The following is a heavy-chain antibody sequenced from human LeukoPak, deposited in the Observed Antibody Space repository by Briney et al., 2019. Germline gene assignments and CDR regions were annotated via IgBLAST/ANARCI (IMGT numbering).Heavy chain of an antibody. CDR3: ARVLAAAGTGFDY. J-gene: IGHJ4*02. D-gene: IGHD6-13*01. V-gene: IGHV4-38-2*01. Sequence: SETLSLTCAVSGYSISSGYYWGWIRQPPGKGLEWIGSIYHSGSTYYNPSLKSRVTISVDTAKNQFSLKLSSVTAADTAVYYCARVLAAAGTGFDYWGQGTLVTVSS. CDR1: GYSISSGYY. CDR2: IYHSGST.